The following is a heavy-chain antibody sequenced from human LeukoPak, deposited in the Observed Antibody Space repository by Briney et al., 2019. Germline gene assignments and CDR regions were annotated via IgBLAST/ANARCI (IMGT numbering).Heavy chain of an antibody. CDR3: TTDQGYCSGGSCYQSDC. V-gene: IGHV3-15*01. Sequence: GSLRLSCSGPRFPFNNALMSWVRQAPGKGPEWVGRIRRKNDGGTTDYAAPVKGRFTISRDDSKNTLYLQMNSLKTEDTAVYYCTTDQGYCSGGSCYQSDCWGQGTLVTVSS. D-gene: IGHD2-15*01. CDR2: IRRKNDGGTT. J-gene: IGHJ4*02. CDR1: RFPFNNAL.